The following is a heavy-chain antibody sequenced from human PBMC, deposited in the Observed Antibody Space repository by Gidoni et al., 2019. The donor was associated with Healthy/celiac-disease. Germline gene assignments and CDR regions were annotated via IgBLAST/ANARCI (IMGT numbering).Heavy chain of an antibody. CDR3: AKDGGDSSSWYGDEDY. CDR2: ISGSGGST. J-gene: IGHJ4*02. V-gene: IGHV3-23*01. D-gene: IGHD6-13*01. Sequence: EVQLLESGGGLVQPGGSLRLSCAASGFTSSSYAMSWVRQAPGKGLEWVSAISGSGGSTYYADSVKGRFTISRDNSKNTLYLQMNSLRAEDTAVYYCAKDGGDSSSWYGDEDYWGQGTLVTVSS. CDR1: GFTSSSYA.